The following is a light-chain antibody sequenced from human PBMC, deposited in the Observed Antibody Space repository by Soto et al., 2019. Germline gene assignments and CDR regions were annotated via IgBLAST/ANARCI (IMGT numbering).Light chain of an antibody. CDR3: SSYASSSTLVV. V-gene: IGLV2-14*03. Sequence: QSALTQPASVSGSPGQSITISCTGTSSDVGGYNYVSWYQQHPGKAPKLMVYDVSNRPLGVSNRFSGSKSGNTASLTISGLQSEDEAVYYCSSYASSSTLVVFGGGTKLTVL. CDR2: DVS. CDR1: SSDVGGYNY. J-gene: IGLJ2*01.